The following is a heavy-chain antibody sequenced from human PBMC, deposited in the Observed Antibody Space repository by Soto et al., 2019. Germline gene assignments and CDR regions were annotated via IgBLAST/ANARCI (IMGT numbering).Heavy chain of an antibody. V-gene: IGHV3-33*01. CDR1: GFTFSSYG. CDR2: IWYDGSNK. D-gene: IGHD2-2*01. CDR3: ARDYCSSTSCYALYGMDV. Sequence: QVQLVESGGGVVQPGRSLRLCCAASGFTFSSYGMHWVRQAPGKGLEWVAVIWYDGSNKYYADSVKGRFTISRDNSKNTLYLQMNSLRAEDTAVYYCARDYCSSTSCYALYGMDVWGQGTTVTVSS. J-gene: IGHJ6*02.